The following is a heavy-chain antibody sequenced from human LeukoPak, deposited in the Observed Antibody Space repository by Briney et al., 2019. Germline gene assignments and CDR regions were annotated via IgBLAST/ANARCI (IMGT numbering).Heavy chain of an antibody. CDR3: ARDLLGAFDY. Sequence: SETLSLTCTVSGGSISSYYWSWIRQPPGKGLEWIGYIYYSGSTNYNPPLKSRVTISVDKSKNQFSLKLSSVAAADTAVYYCARDLLGAFDYWGQGTLVTVSS. D-gene: IGHD1-26*01. J-gene: IGHJ4*02. CDR2: IYYSGST. CDR1: GGSISSYY. V-gene: IGHV4-59*01.